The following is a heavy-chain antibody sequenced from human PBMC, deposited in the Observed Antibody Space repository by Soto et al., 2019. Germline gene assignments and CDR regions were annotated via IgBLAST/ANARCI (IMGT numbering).Heavy chain of an antibody. Sequence: PGGSLRLSCAASGFTFSNAWMNWVRQAPGKGLEWVGRIKSKTDGGTTDYAAPVKGRFTISRDDSKNTLYLQMNSLKTEGTAVYYCTTGYCSGGSCYTDPDYYGMDVWGQGTTVTVSS. J-gene: IGHJ6*02. CDR1: GFTFSNAW. D-gene: IGHD2-15*01. CDR3: TTGYCSGGSCYTDPDYYGMDV. CDR2: IKSKTDGGTT. V-gene: IGHV3-15*07.